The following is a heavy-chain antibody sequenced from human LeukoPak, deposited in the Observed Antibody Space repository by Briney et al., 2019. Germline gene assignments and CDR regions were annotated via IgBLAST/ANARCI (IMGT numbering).Heavy chain of an antibody. J-gene: IGHJ5*02. Sequence: SETLCLTCSVSGYSISNYYWSWIRQPAGKELERIGRVYTSGSTDYNPSLRSRVTMSVDTSKNHFFLELRAVTAADTAVYYCARVGGYCTGTSCYSWFDPWGQGTLVTVSS. CDR2: VYTSGST. CDR1: GYSISNYY. D-gene: IGHD2-2*02. CDR3: ARVGGYCTGTSCYSWFDP. V-gene: IGHV4-4*07.